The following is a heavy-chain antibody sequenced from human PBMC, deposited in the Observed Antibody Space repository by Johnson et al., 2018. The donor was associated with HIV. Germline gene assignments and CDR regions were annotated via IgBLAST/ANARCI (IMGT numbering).Heavy chain of an antibody. CDR3: ARDTGERQPAYLYAFDI. CDR2: ISYDGSNK. J-gene: IGHJ3*02. CDR1: GFTFSSYG. D-gene: IGHD1-1*01. V-gene: IGHV3-30*03. Sequence: VQVVESGGGVVQPGRSLRLSCAASGFTFSSYGMHWVRQAPGKGLEWVAVISYDGSNKYYADSVKGRFTISRDSSKNTLYLQMNSLIAEDTAVYYCARDTGERQPAYLYAFDIWGQGTMVTVSS.